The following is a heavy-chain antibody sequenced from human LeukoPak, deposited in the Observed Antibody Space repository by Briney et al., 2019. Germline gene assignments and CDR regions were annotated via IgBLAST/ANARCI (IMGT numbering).Heavy chain of an antibody. J-gene: IGHJ3*01. Sequence: ASVKVSCKASGYTFINYGISWVRQAPGQGLEWMGWISAYNGNTNYAQNLQGRVTMTTDTSTSTAYMELSSLISEDTAVYYCARGSSRGPRDAFDFWGQGTMVTLSS. D-gene: IGHD2-15*01. CDR1: GYTFINYG. V-gene: IGHV1-18*01. CDR3: ARGSSRGPRDAFDF. CDR2: ISAYNGNT.